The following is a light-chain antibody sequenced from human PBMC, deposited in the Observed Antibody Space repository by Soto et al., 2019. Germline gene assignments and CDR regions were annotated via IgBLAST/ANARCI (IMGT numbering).Light chain of an antibody. CDR2: SAS. V-gene: IGKV3-20*01. CDR1: QSLSGGY. J-gene: IGKJ5*01. CDR3: PQNCNLPIN. Sequence: EIVLTQSPGTLSLSPGERATLSCRASQSLSGGYLAWFQQKPGQTPRLLIYSASNRATGIPDRFSGSGSGTDFTLNIRRLEPEDFGVYYCPQNCNLPINFGQGKRLEIK.